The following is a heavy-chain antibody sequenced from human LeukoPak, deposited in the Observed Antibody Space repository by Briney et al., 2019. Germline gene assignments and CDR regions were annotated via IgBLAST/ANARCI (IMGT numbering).Heavy chain of an antibody. D-gene: IGHD3-3*01. Sequence: PGGSLRLSCAASGFTFSDYYMSWIRQAPGKGLEWVSYISGSGSTIYYADSVKGRFTISRDNAKNSLYLQMNSLRAEDTAVYYCARGPPLLRFLEWLSPPDFDYWGQGTLVTVSS. CDR2: ISGSGSTI. CDR3: ARGPPLLRFLEWLSPPDFDY. CDR1: GFTFSDYY. J-gene: IGHJ4*02. V-gene: IGHV3-11*01.